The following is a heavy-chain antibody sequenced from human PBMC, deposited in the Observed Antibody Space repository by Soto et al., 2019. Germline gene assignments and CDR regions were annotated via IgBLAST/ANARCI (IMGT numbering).Heavy chain of an antibody. CDR2: IYPGDSDT. CDR3: ARGQNVPGDAFDI. D-gene: IGHD1-1*01. J-gene: IGHJ3*02. Sequence: PGESLKISCKGSGYNFADYWIGWVRQMPGKGLEWMGMIYPGDSDTRYSPSFQGQVTISVDKSISTAYLQWSSLKASDNAMSYCARGQNVPGDAFDIWGQGTLVTVSS. CDR1: GYNFADYW. V-gene: IGHV5-51*01.